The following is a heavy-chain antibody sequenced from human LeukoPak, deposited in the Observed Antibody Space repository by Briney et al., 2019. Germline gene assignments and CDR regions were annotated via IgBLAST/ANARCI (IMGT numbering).Heavy chain of an antibody. Sequence: SETLSLTCAVSGLSFTGYYWSWFRQPPGKGPEWIGEISHSGRTSYNPSLKSRVTISLDTSKNQFSLKLSFVTAADTAVYYCTKTSPGVPLDIWGQGALVTVSS. CDR1: GLSFTGYY. CDR3: TKTSPGVPLDI. J-gene: IGHJ4*02. D-gene: IGHD7-27*01. CDR2: ISHSGRT. V-gene: IGHV4-34*01.